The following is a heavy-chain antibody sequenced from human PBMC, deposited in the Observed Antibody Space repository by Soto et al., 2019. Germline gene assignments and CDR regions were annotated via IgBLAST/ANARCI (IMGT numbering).Heavy chain of an antibody. CDR1: GYTFTSYG. V-gene: IGHV1-18*01. CDR3: ARGMGRGVYGSSRFDS. Sequence: QVQLVQSGAEVKKPGASVKVSCKASGYTFTSYGISWVRQAPGQGLEWMGWISAYNGNTNYAQKLQGRGTMTTDTATSTANRGLGSLRSDDTAVYYGARGMGRGVYGSSRFDSWGQGTLVTVSS. CDR2: ISAYNGNT. D-gene: IGHD6-6*01. J-gene: IGHJ4*02.